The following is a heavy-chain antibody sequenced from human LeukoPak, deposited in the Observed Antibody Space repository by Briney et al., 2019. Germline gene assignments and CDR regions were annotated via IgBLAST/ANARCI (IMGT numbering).Heavy chain of an antibody. CDR1: GYTFTGYY. CDR3: ARDLGYFDWSPAPHWFDP. D-gene: IGHD3-9*01. V-gene: IGHV1-2*02. Sequence: ASVKASCKASGYTFTGYYIHWVRQAPGQGLGWMGWINPNSGGTNYAQKFQGRVSMTRATSISTAYMELSRLRSDDTAVYYCARDLGYFDWSPAPHWFDPWGQGTLVTVSS. J-gene: IGHJ5*02. CDR2: INPNSGGT.